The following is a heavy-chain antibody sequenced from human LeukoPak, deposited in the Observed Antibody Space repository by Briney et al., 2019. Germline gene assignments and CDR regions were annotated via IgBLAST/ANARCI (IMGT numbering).Heavy chain of an antibody. Sequence: GESLKISCKGSGYSFTSYWIGWVRQMPGKGLEWMGIIYPGDSDTRYSPSFQGQVTITADKSISTAYLPWSSLKASDTAMYYCARSSVAGRYYYFYMDVWGKGTTVTVSS. CDR2: IYPGDSDT. J-gene: IGHJ6*03. CDR3: ARSSVAGRYYYFYMDV. V-gene: IGHV5-51*01. CDR1: GYSFTSYW. D-gene: IGHD6-19*01.